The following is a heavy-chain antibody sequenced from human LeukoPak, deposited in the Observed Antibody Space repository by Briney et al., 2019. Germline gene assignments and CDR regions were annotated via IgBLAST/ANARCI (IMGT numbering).Heavy chain of an antibody. J-gene: IGHJ4*02. CDR3: ARVHATGYFSLDLGY. Sequence: ASVKVSCKASGYTFTGYFMHWVRQAPGQGLDWMGWINPNTGGTKYAQKFQGRVAMTRDTSIGTAYMELSTVTSDDTAVYFCARVHATGYFSLDLGYWGQGTLVTVSS. CDR2: INPNTGGT. V-gene: IGHV1-2*02. D-gene: IGHD3-9*01. CDR1: GYTFTGYF.